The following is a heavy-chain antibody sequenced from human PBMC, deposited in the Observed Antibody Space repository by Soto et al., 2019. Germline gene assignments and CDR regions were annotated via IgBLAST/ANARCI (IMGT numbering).Heavy chain of an antibody. CDR1: GGSISSSNW. D-gene: IGHD3-3*01. Sequence: PSETLSLTCAVSGGSISSSNWWSWVRQPPGKGLEWIGEIYHSGSTNYNPSLKSRVTISVDKSKNQFSLKLSSVTAADTAVYYCATSKLRFLEWLSRPLPDYWGQGTLVTVSS. J-gene: IGHJ4*02. CDR3: ATSKLRFLEWLSRPLPDY. V-gene: IGHV4-4*02. CDR2: IYHSGST.